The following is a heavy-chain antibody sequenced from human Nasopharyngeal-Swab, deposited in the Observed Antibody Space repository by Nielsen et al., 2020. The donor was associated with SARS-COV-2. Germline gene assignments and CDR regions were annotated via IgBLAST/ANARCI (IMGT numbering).Heavy chain of an antibody. CDR2: ISYDGNNK. D-gene: IGHD3-10*01. J-gene: IGHJ6*02. CDR3: ARGVASGFGELFPLLRGLDI. Sequence: GESLKISCAASGFTINSFAMHWVRQAPGKGLEWVAVISYDGNNKYYADSVKGRFTISRDNSKNTVYLQMNSLRPEDTAVYYCARGVASGFGELFPLLRGLDIWGHGTTVTVSS. CDR1: GFTINSFA. V-gene: IGHV3-30-3*01.